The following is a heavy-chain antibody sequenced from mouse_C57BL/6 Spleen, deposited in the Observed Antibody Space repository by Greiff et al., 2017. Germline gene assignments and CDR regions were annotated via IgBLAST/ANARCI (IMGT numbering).Heavy chain of an antibody. CDR1: GYTFTTYP. V-gene: IGHV1-47*01. D-gene: IGHD1-1*01. J-gene: IGHJ2*01. CDR2: FHPYNDDT. Sequence: VQRVESGAELVKPGASVKMSCKASGYTFTTYPIEWMKQNHGKSLEWIGNFHPYNDDTKYNEKFKGKATLTVEKSSSTVYLELSRLTSDDSAVYYCARGLNYYGSSYVGRYYFDYWGQGTTLTVSS. CDR3: ARGLNYYGSSYVGRYYFDY.